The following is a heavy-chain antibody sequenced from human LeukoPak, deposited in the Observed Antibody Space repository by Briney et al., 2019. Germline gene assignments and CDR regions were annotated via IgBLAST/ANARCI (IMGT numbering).Heavy chain of an antibody. V-gene: IGHV3-7*03. CDR2: IKQDGSEK. CDR3: ARDRDWYSFDS. CDR1: GFIVSSNY. D-gene: IGHD6-19*01. J-gene: IGHJ5*01. Sequence: PGGSLRLSCAASGFIVSSNYMSWVRQAPGKGLEWVANIKQDGSEKYYVDSVKGRFTISRDNAKNSLYLQMNSLRAEDTAVYYCARDRDWYSFDSWGQGTLVTVSS.